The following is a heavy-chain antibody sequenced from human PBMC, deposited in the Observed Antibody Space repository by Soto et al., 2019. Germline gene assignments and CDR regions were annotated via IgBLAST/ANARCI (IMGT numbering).Heavy chain of an antibody. CDR2: IYPGDSDT. V-gene: IGHV5-51*01. Sequence: GESLKISGKGSGYSFTNYWIAWVRQMPGKGLEWMGIIYPGDSDTRYSPSFQGQVTISVDKSISTAHLQWSSLKVSDTAMYYCARLITLFGPDGMDVWGQGTTVTVSS. J-gene: IGHJ6*02. CDR1: GYSFTNYW. CDR3: ARLITLFGPDGMDV. D-gene: IGHD3-3*01.